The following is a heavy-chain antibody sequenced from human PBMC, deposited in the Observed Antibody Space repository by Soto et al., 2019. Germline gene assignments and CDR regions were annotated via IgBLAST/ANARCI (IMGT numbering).Heavy chain of an antibody. Sequence: SETLSLTCTVSGGSISSYYWSWIRQPPGKGLEWIGYIYYSGSTNYNPSLKSRVTISVDTSKNQFSLKLSSVPAADTAVYYCARIGPGVGTENWFDPWGQGTLVTVSS. V-gene: IGHV4-59*08. D-gene: IGHD3-10*01. CDR2: IYYSGST. CDR3: ARIGPGVGTENWFDP. J-gene: IGHJ5*02. CDR1: GGSISSYY.